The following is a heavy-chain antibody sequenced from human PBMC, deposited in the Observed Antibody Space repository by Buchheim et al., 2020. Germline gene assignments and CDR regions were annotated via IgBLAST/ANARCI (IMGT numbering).Heavy chain of an antibody. J-gene: IGHJ6*02. V-gene: IGHV4-4*02. CDR3: VGGGATVYGMDV. CDR1: GGSISSGYW. CDR2: IFHSGTT. Sequence: QVQLRESGPGLVKPSGTLSLTCAVSGGSISSGYWWSWVRQSPGKGLQWIGEIFHSGTTHYNPSLKRRVNISLDRYKNHFFLSLSSVAAADTAVYYCVGGGATVYGMDVWGQGTT. D-gene: IGHD1-26*01.